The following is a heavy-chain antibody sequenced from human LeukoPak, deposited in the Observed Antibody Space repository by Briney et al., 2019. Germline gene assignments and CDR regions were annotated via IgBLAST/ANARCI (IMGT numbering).Heavy chain of an antibody. CDR3: ASWIRFMAASFDY. J-gene: IGHJ4*02. D-gene: IGHD3-3*01. Sequence: GASVKVSCKASGYTFTTYAMHWVRQAPGQRLEWMGWINVGNGNTKYSQKFQGRVTITRDTSASTAYMELSSLRSEDTAVYYCASWIRFMAASFDYWGQGTLVTVSS. V-gene: IGHV1-3*01. CDR2: INVGNGNT. CDR1: GYTFTTYA.